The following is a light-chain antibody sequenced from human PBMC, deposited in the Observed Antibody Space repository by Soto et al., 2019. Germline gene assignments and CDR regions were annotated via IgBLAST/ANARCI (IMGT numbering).Light chain of an antibody. V-gene: IGLV2-11*01. Sequence: QSALTQPRSASGSPGQSVTISCTGSSSDVGRYNYVSWYQQHPGKAPKLMIYDVGKRPSGVPDRFSGSKSGNTASLTMSGLQTEDEADYYCCSYAGSYTFVFGTGTKVTVL. J-gene: IGLJ1*01. CDR3: CSYAGSYTFV. CDR1: SSDVGRYNY. CDR2: DVG.